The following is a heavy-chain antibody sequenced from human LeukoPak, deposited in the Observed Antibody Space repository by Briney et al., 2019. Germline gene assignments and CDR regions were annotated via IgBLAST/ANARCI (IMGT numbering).Heavy chain of an antibody. V-gene: IGHV4-61*02. CDR3: ARVHRAAAGATNWARYYYYYMDV. D-gene: IGHD6-13*01. CDR2: IYTSGST. Sequence: KPSETLSLTCTVSGGSISSGSYYWSWIRQPAGKGLEWIGRIYTSGSTNYNPSLKSRVTISVDTSKNQFSLKLSSVTAADTAVYYCARVHRAAAGATNWARYYYYYMDVWGKGTTVTISS. J-gene: IGHJ6*03. CDR1: GGSISSGSYY.